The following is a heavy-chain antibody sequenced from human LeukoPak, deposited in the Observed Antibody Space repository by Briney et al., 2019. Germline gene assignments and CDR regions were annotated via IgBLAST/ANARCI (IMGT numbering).Heavy chain of an antibody. J-gene: IGHJ5*02. D-gene: IGHD1-26*01. CDR1: GYTFTNYY. CDR3: ARDNSVGDYAWWFDP. V-gene: IGHV1-46*01. CDR2: ITPSGGST. Sequence: GASVKVSCKASGYTFTNYYMHWVRQAPGQGLEWLGLITPSGGSTWYAQKFQGRVTMTRDMSTSTDCMELSSLRSEDTAVYYCARDNSVGDYAWWFDPWGQGTLVTVSS.